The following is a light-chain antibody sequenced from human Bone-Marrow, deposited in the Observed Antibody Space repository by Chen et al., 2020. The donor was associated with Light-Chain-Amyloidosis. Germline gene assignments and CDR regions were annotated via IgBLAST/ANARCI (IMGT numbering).Light chain of an antibody. J-gene: IGKJ2*01. CDR3: QQSHSIPRT. CDR2: SAS. CDR1: QSISTY. Sequence: DIQMPQSPSSLSASVGDRVTITCRASQSISTYLNWYQYKPGKIPKLLIYSASTLQSGVPSRFSGSGSGTDFTLTISSLQAEDFAIDYCQQSHSIPRTFGQGTKLEMK. V-gene: IGKV1-39*01.